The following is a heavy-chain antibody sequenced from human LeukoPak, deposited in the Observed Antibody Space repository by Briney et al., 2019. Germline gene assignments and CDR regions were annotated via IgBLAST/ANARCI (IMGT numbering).Heavy chain of an antibody. Sequence: GESLKISCKGSGYSFTSYWIGWVRQMPGKGLEWMGIIYPGDSDTRYSPSFQGQVTISADKSISTAYLQWSSLKASDTAMYYCAKGLTMVRGVSAFEIWGQGTMVTVSS. V-gene: IGHV5-51*01. CDR2: IYPGDSDT. CDR3: AKGLTMVRGVSAFEI. D-gene: IGHD3-10*01. J-gene: IGHJ3*02. CDR1: GYSFTSYW.